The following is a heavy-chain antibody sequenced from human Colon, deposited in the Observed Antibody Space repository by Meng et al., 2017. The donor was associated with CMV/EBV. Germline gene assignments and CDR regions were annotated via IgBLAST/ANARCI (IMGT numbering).Heavy chain of an antibody. CDR1: GYSFTGYY. CDR3: ARDRASLYYQFDS. D-gene: IGHD5/OR15-5a*01. V-gene: IGHV1-2*06. CDR2: INTDDGDT. Sequence: QVHRVQSGLEVRRPGASLKVSCKASGYSFTGYYLHWLRQAPGQRLEWLGRINTDDGDTKYAPKFRGRATMTRDTSITTAYMELDGLTSDDTATYYCARDRASLYYQFDSWGQGTLVTVSS. J-gene: IGHJ4*02.